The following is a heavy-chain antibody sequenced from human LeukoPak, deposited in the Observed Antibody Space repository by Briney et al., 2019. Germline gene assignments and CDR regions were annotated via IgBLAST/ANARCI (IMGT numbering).Heavy chain of an antibody. V-gene: IGHV3-7*01. CDR2: IKQDGSEK. CDR3: VRDGDTSGYTN. Sequence: GGSLRLSCAASGFTFSSYWMHWVRQAPGKGLEWVANIKQDGSEKYYVDSVKGRFTISRDNAKNSLYLQMNGLRAEDTAVYSCVRDGDTSGYTNWGQGTLVTASS. CDR1: GFTFSSYW. D-gene: IGHD3-22*01. J-gene: IGHJ4*02.